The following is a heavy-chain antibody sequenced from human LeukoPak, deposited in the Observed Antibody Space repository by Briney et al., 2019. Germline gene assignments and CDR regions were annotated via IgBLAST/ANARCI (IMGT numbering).Heavy chain of an antibody. CDR2: ISYDGSNK. V-gene: IGHV3-30*18. CDR3: AKRGFDP. Sequence: GRSLRLSCAASGFTFSSYGMHWVRQAPGKGLEWVAVISYDGSNKYYADSVKGRFTISRDNSKNTLYLQMNSLRAEDTAVYYCAKRGFDPWGQGTLVTVSS. J-gene: IGHJ5*02. CDR1: GFTFSSYG.